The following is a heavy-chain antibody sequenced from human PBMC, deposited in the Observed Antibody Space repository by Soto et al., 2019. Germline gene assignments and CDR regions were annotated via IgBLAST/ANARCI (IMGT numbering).Heavy chain of an antibody. V-gene: IGHV3-21*01. CDR2: ISDISSHI. D-gene: IGHD2-15*01. CDR1: GFTFSIYT. J-gene: IGHJ4*02. CDR3: ARVRSGGSGYFDY. Sequence: NPGGSLRLSCAASGFTFSIYTMTWVRQAPGKGLEWVSSISDISSHIYYSDSVKGRFTVSRDNAKNSLYLEVSSLRAEDTAVYYCARVRSGGSGYFDYWGQGTLVTVSS.